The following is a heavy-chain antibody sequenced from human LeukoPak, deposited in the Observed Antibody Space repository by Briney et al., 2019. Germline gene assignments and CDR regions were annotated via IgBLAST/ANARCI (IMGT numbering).Heavy chain of an antibody. CDR3: AKDQDSSGWYEVAFDI. J-gene: IGHJ3*02. D-gene: IGHD6-19*01. V-gene: IGHV3-23*01. CDR2: ISGSGGST. Sequence: GGSLRLSCAASGFTFSSYAMSWVRQAPGKGLEWVSAISGSGGSTYYADSVKGRFTISRDNSKNTLYLQMNSLRAEDTAVYYCAKDQDSSGWYEVAFDIWGQGTMVTVSS. CDR1: GFTFSSYA.